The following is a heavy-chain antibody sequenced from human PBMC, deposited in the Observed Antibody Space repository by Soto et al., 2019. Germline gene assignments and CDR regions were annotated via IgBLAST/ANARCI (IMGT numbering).Heavy chain of an antibody. CDR3: ARRYSGSGWYDS. Sequence: QVQLQQWGPGLLKPSETLSLTGALSGVSFSGFFWSWIRQPPGKGLAWIGEINHRGDTNYNPSLKSRVTISIDTSTYQISFNVTSVTAADSAVYYCARRYSGSGWYDSGGLGTPVTISS. J-gene: IGHJ5*01. CDR1: GVSFSGFF. D-gene: IGHD3-9*01. CDR2: INHRGDT. V-gene: IGHV4-34*01.